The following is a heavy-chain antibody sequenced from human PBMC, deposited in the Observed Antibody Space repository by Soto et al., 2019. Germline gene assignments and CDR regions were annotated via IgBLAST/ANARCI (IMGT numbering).Heavy chain of an antibody. V-gene: IGHV1-18*01. CDR2: ISAYNGIT. Sequence: QVQLVQSGAEVKKPGASVKVACKASGYTFTSYGISWVRQAPGQGLEWMGWISAYNGITNYAQKPQGRVTMTADTSASTAYMELRSLTSDATAVYYCARDSAWFGVSRSGMDVWGQGTTVTVSS. CDR1: GYTFTSYG. D-gene: IGHD3-10*01. J-gene: IGHJ6*02. CDR3: ARDSAWFGVSRSGMDV.